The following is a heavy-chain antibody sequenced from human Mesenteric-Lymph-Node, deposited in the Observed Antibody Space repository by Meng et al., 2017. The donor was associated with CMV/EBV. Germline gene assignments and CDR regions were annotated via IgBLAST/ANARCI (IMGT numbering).Heavy chain of an antibody. CDR1: GYSFTSYW. Sequence: KVSCKGSGYSFTSYWIAWVRQRPGKGLEWMGIIYPADSDTRYSPSFQGQVTISADKSIGTAYLQWNSLKASDTAMYYCARHPPLAAATNWFDPWGQGTLVTVSS. V-gene: IGHV5-51*01. J-gene: IGHJ5*02. CDR3: ARHPPLAAATNWFDP. D-gene: IGHD6-13*01. CDR2: IYPADSDT.